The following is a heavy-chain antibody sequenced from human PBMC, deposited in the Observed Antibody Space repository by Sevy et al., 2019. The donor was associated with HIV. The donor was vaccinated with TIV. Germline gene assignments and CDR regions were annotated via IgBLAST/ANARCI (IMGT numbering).Heavy chain of an antibody. CDR3: ARGQGLVAASGMDV. D-gene: IGHD2-15*01. J-gene: IGHJ6*02. CDR2: MNPNSGNT. V-gene: IGHV1-8*01. CDR1: GYTFTSYD. Sequence: ASVKVSCKASGYTFTSYDINWVRQATGQGLEWMGWMNPNSGNTGYAQKFQGRVTMTRNTSISTAYMELSSLRSEDTAVYYCARGQGLVAASGMDVWGQGTTVTVSS.